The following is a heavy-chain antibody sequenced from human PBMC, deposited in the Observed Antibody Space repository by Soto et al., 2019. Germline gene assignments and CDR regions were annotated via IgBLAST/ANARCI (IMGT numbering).Heavy chain of an antibody. CDR1: GVSLRTYT. CDR2: IYYSGNT. J-gene: IGHJ4*02. Sequence: SSETLSLTCTVSGVSLRTYTWTWTRQPPGKGLEWIGYIYYSGNTKYNPSLKSRVTISVDTSKNQFSLNLSSVTAADTAVYYCARDTSDSSGYYYGFDHWGQGTLVTVSS. D-gene: IGHD3-22*01. V-gene: IGHV4-59*01. CDR3: ARDTSDSSGYYYGFDH.